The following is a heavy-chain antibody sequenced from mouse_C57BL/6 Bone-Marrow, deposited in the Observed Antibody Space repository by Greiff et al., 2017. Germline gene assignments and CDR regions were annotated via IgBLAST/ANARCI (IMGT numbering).Heavy chain of an antibody. CDR2: IYPRSGNT. J-gene: IGHJ2*01. CDR3: ARGYGSSPFDY. Sequence: VQLVESGAELARPGASVKLSCKASGYTFTSYGISWVKQRTGQGLEWIGEIYPRSGNTYYNEKFKGKATLTADKSSSTAYMELRSLTSEDSAVYFCARGYGSSPFDYWGQGTTLTVSS. D-gene: IGHD1-1*01. CDR1: GYTFTSYG. V-gene: IGHV1-81*01.